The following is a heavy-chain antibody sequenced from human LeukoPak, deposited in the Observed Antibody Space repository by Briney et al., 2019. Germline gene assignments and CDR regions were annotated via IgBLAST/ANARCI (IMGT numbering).Heavy chain of an antibody. D-gene: IGHD6-19*01. V-gene: IGHV4-59*08. J-gene: IGHJ4*02. Sequence: SETLSLTRTVSGGSISSYYWSWIRQPPGKGLEWIGYIYYSGSTNYNPSLKSRVTISVDTSKNQFSLKLSSVTAADTAVYYCARRQWLGDYFDYWGQGTLVTVSS. CDR2: IYYSGST. CDR3: ARRQWLGDYFDY. CDR1: GGSISSYY.